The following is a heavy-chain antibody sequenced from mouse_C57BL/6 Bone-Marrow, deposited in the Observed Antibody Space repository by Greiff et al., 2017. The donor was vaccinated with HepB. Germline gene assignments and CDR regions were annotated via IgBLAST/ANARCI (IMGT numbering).Heavy chain of an antibody. CDR3: AAPYDGYYLYAMDY. Sequence: QVQLQQSGPELVKPGASVKISCKASGYAFSSSWMNWVKQRPGKGLEWIGRIYPGDGDTNYNGKFKGKATLTADKSSSTAYMQLSSLTSEDSAVYYCAAPYDGYYLYAMDYWGQGTSVTVSS. J-gene: IGHJ4*01. CDR1: GYAFSSSW. CDR2: IYPGDGDT. V-gene: IGHV1-82*01. D-gene: IGHD2-3*01.